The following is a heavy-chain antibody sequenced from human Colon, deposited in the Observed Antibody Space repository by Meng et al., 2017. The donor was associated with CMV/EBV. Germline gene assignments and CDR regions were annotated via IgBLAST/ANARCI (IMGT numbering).Heavy chain of an antibody. V-gene: IGHV3-21*01. J-gene: IGHJ4*02. CDR2: ISTTVSYV. Sequence: ESKLVESGEGLVKPGGPLRLSDAASGFTFSSYSMNWVRQSPGKGLEWVSSISTTVSYVYYADSVKGRFTISRDNAKNSLYLQMDSLRAEDTAVYYCAREPGTYGYFDFWGQGTLVTVSS. CDR3: AREPGTYGYFDF. D-gene: IGHD3-10*01. CDR1: GFTFSSYS.